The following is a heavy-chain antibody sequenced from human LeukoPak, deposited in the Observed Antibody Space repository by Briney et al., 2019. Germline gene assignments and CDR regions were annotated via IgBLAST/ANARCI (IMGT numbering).Heavy chain of an antibody. Sequence: SETLSLTCTVSGGSISSYYWSWIRQPPGKGLEWIGYIYYRGSTNYTPSLKTRVTISVDTSRNQFSLKLRSVTAADTAVYYCARHQMMEVVITPDWYFDLWGRGTLVTVSS. CDR1: GGSISSYY. CDR3: ARHQMMEVVITPDWYFDL. J-gene: IGHJ2*01. D-gene: IGHD3-22*01. V-gene: IGHV4-59*08. CDR2: IYYRGST.